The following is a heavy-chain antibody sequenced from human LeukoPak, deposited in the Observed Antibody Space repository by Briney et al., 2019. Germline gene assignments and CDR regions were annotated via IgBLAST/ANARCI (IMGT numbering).Heavy chain of an antibody. Sequence: GGSLRLSCAASRFTFNLYDMHWVRQAPGKGLEWVAFIRSDGSNTYYADSVKGRFTISRDNSKNTLFLQMNSLRPEDTATYYCAKLWLGRGDGLDYWGQGTLLIVSS. J-gene: IGHJ4*02. CDR2: IRSDGSNT. V-gene: IGHV3-30*02. CDR3: AKLWLGRGDGLDY. D-gene: IGHD3-16*01. CDR1: RFTFNLYD.